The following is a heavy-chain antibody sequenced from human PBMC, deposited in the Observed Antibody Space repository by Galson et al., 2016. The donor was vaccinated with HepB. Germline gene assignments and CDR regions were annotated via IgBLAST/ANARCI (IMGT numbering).Heavy chain of an antibody. D-gene: IGHD3-3*01. Sequence: SETLSLTCAVYGGSFNTYYWSWIRQSPGKGLEWVGEISHDGSTNYNPSLKSRVTISVDTSKNQFSLKLSSVTAADTAVYYCARKNLPRRGTFGVVKRGNWFDPWGQGIRVIVSS. CDR2: ISHDGST. V-gene: IGHV4-34*01. CDR1: GGSFNTYY. CDR3: ARKNLPRRGTFGVVKRGNWFDP. J-gene: IGHJ5*02.